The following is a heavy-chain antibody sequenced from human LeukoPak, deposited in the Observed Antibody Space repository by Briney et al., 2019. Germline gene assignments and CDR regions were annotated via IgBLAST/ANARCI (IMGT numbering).Heavy chain of an antibody. CDR2: ISSSSSYT. V-gene: IGHV3-21*05. Sequence: PGGSLRLSCAASGFTFSSYSMNWVRQAPGKGLEWVSYISSSSSYTNYANSVKGRFTISRDNAKNSLYLQMNSLRAEDTAVYYCARVFEDIVKYYYYGMDVWGQGTTVTVSS. CDR3: ARVFEDIVKYYYYGMDV. CDR1: GFTFSSYS. J-gene: IGHJ6*02. D-gene: IGHD5-12*01.